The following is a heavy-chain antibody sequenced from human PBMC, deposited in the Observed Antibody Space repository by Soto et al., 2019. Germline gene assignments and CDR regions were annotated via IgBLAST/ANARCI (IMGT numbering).Heavy chain of an antibody. D-gene: IGHD3-3*01. CDR1: GYTFTSYG. Sequence: GAAVKGSCKASGYTFTSYGISWVRQAPGQGLEWMGWISAYNGNTNYAQKLQGRVTMTTDTSTSTAYMELRSLRSDDTAVYYCARGSPDTIFGVVIDYWGQGTLVTVS. CDR2: ISAYNGNT. J-gene: IGHJ4*02. CDR3: ARGSPDTIFGVVIDY. V-gene: IGHV1-18*01.